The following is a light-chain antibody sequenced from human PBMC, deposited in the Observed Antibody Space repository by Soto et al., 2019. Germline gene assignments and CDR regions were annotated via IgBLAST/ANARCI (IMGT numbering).Light chain of an antibody. V-gene: IGKV3-20*01. CDR3: QQYGSSPLT. CDR2: GAS. J-gene: IGKJ1*01. CDR1: QSVSSSY. Sequence: EIVLTQSPGTLSLSPGERATLSCRASQSVSSSYLAWYQQKPGQAPRLLIYGASSRATGIPDRFSGSGSGTDFTLTISRLEPEDFAVYDWQQYGSSPLTFGQGTMVEIK.